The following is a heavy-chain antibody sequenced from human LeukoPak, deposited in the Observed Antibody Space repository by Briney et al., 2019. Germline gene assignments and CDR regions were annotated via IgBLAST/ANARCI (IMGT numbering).Heavy chain of an antibody. CDR3: ASSDLGYCSGGSCQTFDY. V-gene: IGHV1-69*04. Sequence: SVKVSCKASGGTFSSYAISWVRQAPGRGLEWMGRIIPIFGIANYAQKFQGRVTITADKSTSTAYMELSSLRSEDTAVYYCASSDLGYCSGGSCQTFDYWGQGTLVTVSS. D-gene: IGHD2-15*01. J-gene: IGHJ4*02. CDR2: IIPIFGIA. CDR1: GGTFSSYA.